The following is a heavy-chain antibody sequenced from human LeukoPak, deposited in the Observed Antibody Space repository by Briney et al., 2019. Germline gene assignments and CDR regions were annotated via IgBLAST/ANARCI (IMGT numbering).Heavy chain of an antibody. D-gene: IGHD3-10*01. CDR1: GFTFSSYS. V-gene: IGHV3-21*04. J-gene: IGHJ4*02. CDR3: AKDKVLGGELDY. Sequence: KPGGSLRLSCAASGFTFSSYSMNWLRQAPGKGLEWVSSISSSSSYIYYADSVKGRFTISRDNAKNSLYLQMNSLRAEDTALYYCAKDKVLGGELDYWGQGTLVTVSS. CDR2: ISSSSSYI.